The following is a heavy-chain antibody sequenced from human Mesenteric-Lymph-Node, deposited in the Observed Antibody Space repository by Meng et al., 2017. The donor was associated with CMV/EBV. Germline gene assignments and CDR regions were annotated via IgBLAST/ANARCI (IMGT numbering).Heavy chain of an antibody. Sequence: GGSLRLSCAASGFTFSTYSMNWVRQAPGKGLEWVSYISSSSSIISYADSVKGRVTISRDNAKNSLSLQMNSLRAEDTAVYYCARGSDCSGTSCYSLYYYGMDVWGQGTTVTVS. CDR1: GFTFSTYS. V-gene: IGHV3-48*04. CDR3: ARGSDCSGTSCYSLYYYGMDV. CDR2: ISSSSSII. D-gene: IGHD2-2*01. J-gene: IGHJ6*02.